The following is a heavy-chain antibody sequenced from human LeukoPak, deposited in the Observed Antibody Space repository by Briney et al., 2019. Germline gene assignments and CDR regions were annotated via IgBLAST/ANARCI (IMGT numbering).Heavy chain of an antibody. Sequence: ASVKVSYKASGYTFTGYYMHWVRQAPGQGLEWMGWINPNSGGTNYAQKFQGRVTMTRDTSISTAYMELSRLRSDDTAVYYCASLTDIVVVPAAHGGVYYFDYWGQGTLVTVSS. J-gene: IGHJ4*02. CDR1: GYTFTGYY. CDR3: ASLTDIVVVPAAHGGVYYFDY. V-gene: IGHV1-2*02. CDR2: INPNSGGT. D-gene: IGHD2-2*01.